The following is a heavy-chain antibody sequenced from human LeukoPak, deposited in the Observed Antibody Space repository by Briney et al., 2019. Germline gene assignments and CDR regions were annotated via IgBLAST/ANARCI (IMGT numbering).Heavy chain of an antibody. CDR1: GFTFTDYY. D-gene: IGHD2/OR15-2a*01. J-gene: IGHJ4*02. CDR2: IGPHSSAT. Sequence: ASVRVSCKSSGFTFTDYYIHWVRQAPGQGLEWMGYIGPHSSATSSPQEFQGRVTMTRDTSMSTAYMELTRLTSDDTAVYYCAREGNGLLSKDFDYWGQGTLVTVSS. V-gene: IGHV1-2*02. CDR3: AREGNGLLSKDFDY.